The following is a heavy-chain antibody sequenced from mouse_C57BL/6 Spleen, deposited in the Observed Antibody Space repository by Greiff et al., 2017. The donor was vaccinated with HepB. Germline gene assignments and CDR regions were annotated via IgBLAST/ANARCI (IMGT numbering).Heavy chain of an antibody. CDR2: IHPSDSDT. CDR1: GYTFTSYW. V-gene: IGHV1-74*01. D-gene: IGHD1-1*01. CDR3: AIDYYGSSLDY. Sequence: QVQLQQPGAELVKPGASVKVSCKASGYTFTSYWMHWVKQRPGQGLEWIGRIHPSDSDTNYNQKFKGKATLTVDKSSSPAYMQLSSLTSEGSAVYYCAIDYYGSSLDYWGQGTTLTVSS. J-gene: IGHJ2*01.